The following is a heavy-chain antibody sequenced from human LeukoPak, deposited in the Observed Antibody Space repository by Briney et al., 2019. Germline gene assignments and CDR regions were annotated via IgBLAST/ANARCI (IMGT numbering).Heavy chain of an antibody. Sequence: GGSLRLSCAASGFTFSSYAMSWVRQAPGKGLEWVSAISGSGGSTYYADSVKGRFTISRDNSKNTLYLQMNSLRAEDTAVYYCAKDRALGYCSCGSCYSGDYWGQGTLVTVSS. V-gene: IGHV3-23*01. J-gene: IGHJ4*02. CDR2: ISGSGGST. CDR1: GFTFSSYA. CDR3: AKDRALGYCSCGSCYSGDY. D-gene: IGHD2-15*01.